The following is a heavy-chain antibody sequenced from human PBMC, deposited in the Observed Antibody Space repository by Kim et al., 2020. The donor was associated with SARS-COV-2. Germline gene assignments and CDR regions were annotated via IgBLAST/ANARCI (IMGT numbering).Heavy chain of an antibody. Sequence: ASVKVSCKASGYTFTGYYMHWVRQAPGQGLEWMGWINPNSGGTNYAQKFQGRVTMTRDTSISTAYMELSRLRSDDTAVYCCARKGEVVPAAIDYWGQGTLVTVSS. CDR1: GYTFTGYY. V-gene: IGHV1-2*02. J-gene: IGHJ4*02. CDR2: INPNSGGT. D-gene: IGHD2-2*01. CDR3: ARKGEVVPAAIDY.